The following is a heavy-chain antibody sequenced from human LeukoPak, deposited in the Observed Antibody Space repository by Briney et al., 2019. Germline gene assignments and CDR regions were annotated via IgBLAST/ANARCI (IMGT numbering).Heavy chain of an antibody. Sequence: GESLKISCKGSGFSFTSYWIGWVRQIPGKGLEWMGIINPGDSDTRYSPSFQDHVTISADKSISTAYLQWSSLKASDTAVYYCARRTRYCSSTNCYPPDYWGQGTLVTVSS. CDR2: INPGDSDT. D-gene: IGHD2-2*01. CDR1: GFSFTSYW. CDR3: ARRTRYCSSTNCYPPDY. V-gene: IGHV5-51*01. J-gene: IGHJ4*02.